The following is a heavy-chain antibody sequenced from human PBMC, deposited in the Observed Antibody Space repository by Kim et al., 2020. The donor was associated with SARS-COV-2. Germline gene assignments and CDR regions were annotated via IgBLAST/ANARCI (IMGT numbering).Heavy chain of an antibody. V-gene: IGHV4-4*07. J-gene: IGHJ6*02. Sequence: SETLSLTCTVSGGSISSYYWSWIRQPAGKGLEWIGRIYTSGSTNYNPSLKSRVTMSVDTSKNQFSLKLSSVTAADTAVYYCVGSSRRKFNYYYGMDVWGQGTTVTVSS. CDR3: VGSSRRKFNYYYGMDV. CDR1: GGSISSYY. CDR2: IYTSGST. D-gene: IGHD2-2*01.